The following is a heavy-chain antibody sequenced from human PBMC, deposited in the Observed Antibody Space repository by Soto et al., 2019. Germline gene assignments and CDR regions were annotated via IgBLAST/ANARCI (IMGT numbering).Heavy chain of an antibody. CDR1: GFTFTTYA. D-gene: IGHD2-2*01. CDR3: ASRRLDYCSGTSCYGFYY. V-gene: IGHV3-23*01. J-gene: IGHJ4*02. Sequence: EVQLLESGGALIQAGGSLRLSCAASGFTFTTYAMNWVRQAPGKGLEWVSTISYSGDIPYYDDSVKGRFTISRDTSRNPLYLQTNSLRAEDTSLYYCASRRLDYCSGTSCYGFYYWGQGTLVTVSA. CDR2: ISYSGDIP.